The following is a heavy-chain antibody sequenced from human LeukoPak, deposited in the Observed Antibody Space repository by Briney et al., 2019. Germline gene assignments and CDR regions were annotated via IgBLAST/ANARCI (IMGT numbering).Heavy chain of an antibody. J-gene: IGHJ6*03. Sequence: SETLSLTCTVSGGSISSSSYYWGWIRQPPGKGLEWIGSIYYSGSTYYNPSLKSRVTISVDTSKNQFSLKLSSVTAADTAVYYCARARYGDYYYYYYMDVWGKGTTVTVPS. D-gene: IGHD4-17*01. CDR2: IYYSGST. CDR3: ARARYGDYYYYYYMDV. V-gene: IGHV4-39*07. CDR1: GGSISSSSYY.